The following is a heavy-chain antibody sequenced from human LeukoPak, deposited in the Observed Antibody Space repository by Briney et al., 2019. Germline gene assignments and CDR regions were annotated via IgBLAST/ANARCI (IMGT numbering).Heavy chain of an antibody. V-gene: IGHV1-69*13. CDR3: ARDQGLWFGELLPHGEYFQH. D-gene: IGHD3-10*01. Sequence: ASVKVSCKASGGTFSGYAFSWVRQAPGQGLEWMGGIIPMFGRTNYAQTFQGRVTITADESTSIAYMELTSLRSDDTAVYYCARDQGLWFGELLPHGEYFQHWGQGTLVTVSS. J-gene: IGHJ1*01. CDR2: IIPMFGRT. CDR1: GGTFSGYA.